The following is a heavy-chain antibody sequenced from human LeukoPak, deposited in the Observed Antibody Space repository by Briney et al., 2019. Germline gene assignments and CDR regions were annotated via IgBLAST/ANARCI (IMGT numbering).Heavy chain of an antibody. Sequence: GGSLRLSCATSRFSFNKYGMHWVRQAPGKGLEWVAYIRYDGSDKHYGDSVKGRFTISRDDSKNTLYLQMSSLRAEDTAVYYCATDWDYNFWSNYDHWGQGILVTVSS. J-gene: IGHJ4*02. D-gene: IGHD3-3*01. CDR2: IRYDGSDK. CDR3: ATDWDYNFWSNYDH. V-gene: IGHV3-30*02. CDR1: RFSFNKYG.